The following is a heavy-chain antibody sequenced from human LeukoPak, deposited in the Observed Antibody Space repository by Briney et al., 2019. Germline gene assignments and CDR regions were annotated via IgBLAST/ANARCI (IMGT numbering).Heavy chain of an antibody. CDR1: GGSISSSNW. D-gene: IGHD3-10*01. CDR3: ARWFGDLSAIDY. CDR2: IYHSGST. J-gene: IGHJ4*02. V-gene: IGHV4-4*02. Sequence: SETLSLTCAVSGGSISSSNWWSWVRPPPGKGLEWIGEIYHSGSTNYNPSLKSRVTISVDKSKNQFSLKLSSVTAADTAVYYCARWFGDLSAIDYWGQGTLVTVSS.